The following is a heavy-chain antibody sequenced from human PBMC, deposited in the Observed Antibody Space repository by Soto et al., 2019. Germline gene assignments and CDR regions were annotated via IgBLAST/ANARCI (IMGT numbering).Heavy chain of an antibody. Sequence: QLQLQESGPGLVKASETLSLTCAVSGASISSSSSYWGWIRQSPGKGLEWIGNIYYIGNTYYNPSLKSRVAISIDSSKTRFSLKLNSVTTADTAVYYCGAQAYVAKGYHFETWGQEALVTVSS. D-gene: IGHD1-1*01. CDR2: IYYIGNT. V-gene: IGHV4-39*02. CDR1: GASISSSSSY. J-gene: IGHJ4*02. CDR3: GAQAYVAKGYHFET.